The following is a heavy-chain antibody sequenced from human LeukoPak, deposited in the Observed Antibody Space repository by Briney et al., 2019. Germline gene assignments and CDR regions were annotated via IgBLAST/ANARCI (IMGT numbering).Heavy chain of an antibody. D-gene: IGHD2-21*02. CDR3: AKDKTGAYCGGDCYPGGNWFDP. J-gene: IGHJ5*02. Sequence: PGGSLRLSCAASGFTFSSYAMSWVRQAPGKGLEWVSAISGSGGSTYYADSVKGRFTISRGNSKNTLYLQMNSLRAEDTAVYYCAKDKTGAYCGGDCYPGGNWFDPWGQGTLVTVSS. CDR1: GFTFSSYA. CDR2: ISGSGGST. V-gene: IGHV3-23*01.